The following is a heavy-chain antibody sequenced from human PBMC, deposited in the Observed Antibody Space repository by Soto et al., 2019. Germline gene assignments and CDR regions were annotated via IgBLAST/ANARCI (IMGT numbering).Heavy chain of an antibody. J-gene: IGHJ4*02. CDR3: VKQAHGLDGVAFDY. CDR2: VSTSGRST. Sequence: GGSLRLSCSASGFIFSESTIYWVRQVPGKGLEAISAVSTSGRSTYYADSVKDRFPISRDNSKNTLFLQMGSLRPEDTAIYYCVKQAHGLDGVAFDYWGQGTQVTVSS. D-gene: IGHD2-15*01. CDR1: GFIFSEST. V-gene: IGHV3-64D*06.